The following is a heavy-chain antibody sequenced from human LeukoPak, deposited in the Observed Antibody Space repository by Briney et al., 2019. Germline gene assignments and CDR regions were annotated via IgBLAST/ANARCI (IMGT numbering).Heavy chain of an antibody. J-gene: IGHJ4*02. CDR1: GYTFTSYY. D-gene: IGHD5-24*01. Sequence: ASVTLSCTASGYTFTSYYMHWVRQAPGQGLEWMGIINPSGGSTSYAQKFQGRVTMTRDTSTSTVYMELSSLRSEDTAVYYCARVERWLQFGYFDYRGQGTLATVPS. CDR3: ARVERWLQFGYFDY. CDR2: INPSGGST. V-gene: IGHV1-46*01.